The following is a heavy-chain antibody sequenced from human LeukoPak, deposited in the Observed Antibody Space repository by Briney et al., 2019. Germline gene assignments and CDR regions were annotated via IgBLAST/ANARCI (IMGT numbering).Heavy chain of an antibody. J-gene: IGHJ3*02. V-gene: IGHV1-8*01. CDR2: MNPNSGNT. Sequence: GASVKVSCKASGYTFTSYDINWVRQATGQGLEWMGWMNPNSGNTGYAQKFQGRVTITRNTSISTAYMELSSLRSEDTAVYYCARNYDFWSGYADAFDIRGQGTMVTVSS. D-gene: IGHD3-3*01. CDR1: GYTFTSYD. CDR3: ARNYDFWSGYADAFDI.